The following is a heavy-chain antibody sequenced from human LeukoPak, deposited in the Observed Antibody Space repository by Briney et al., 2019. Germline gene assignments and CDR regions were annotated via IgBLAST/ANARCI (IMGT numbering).Heavy chain of an antibody. D-gene: IGHD5/OR15-5a*01. CDR3: AGLGSTVKGRIDP. V-gene: IGHV1-2*02. CDR2: ISTDSGDT. CDR1: GYHFTGYH. Sequence: ASVKVSCKVSGYHFTGYHVHWVRQAPGQGLEWIGRISTDSGDTNGAQKFQGRVTMTRDTSISTAYMEFSGLTSDDSAVYYCAGLGSTVKGRIDPWGRGTPVTVST. J-gene: IGHJ5*02.